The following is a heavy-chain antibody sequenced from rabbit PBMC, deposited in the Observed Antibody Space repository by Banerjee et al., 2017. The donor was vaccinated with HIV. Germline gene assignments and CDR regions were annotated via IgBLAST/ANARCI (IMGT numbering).Heavy chain of an antibody. V-gene: IGHV1S45*01. CDR2: IYAGNSGST. Sequence: QEQLEESGGDLVKPEGSLTLTCTASGFSFSSSYWICWVRQAPGKGLEWIACIYAGNSGSTWYASWAKGRFTISKTSSTTVTLQMTSLTAADTATYFCARDYGYAGDNYRAFNLWGPGTLVTVS. D-gene: IGHD4-2*01. CDR3: ARDYGYAGDNYRAFNL. CDR1: GFSFSSSYW. J-gene: IGHJ4*01.